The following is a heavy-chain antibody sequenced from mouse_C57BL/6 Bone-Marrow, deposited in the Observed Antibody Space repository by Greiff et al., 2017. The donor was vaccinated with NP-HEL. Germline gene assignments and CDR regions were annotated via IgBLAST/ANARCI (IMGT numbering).Heavy chain of an antibody. J-gene: IGHJ2*01. CDR1: GYTFTSYW. CDR2: IYPSDSET. D-gene: IGHD1-1*01. V-gene: IGHV1-52*01. Sequence: QVQLQQPGAELVRPGSSVKLSCKASGYTFTSYWMHWVKQRPIQGLEWIGNIYPSDSETHYNQKFKDKATLTVDKSSSTAYMQLSSLTSEDSTVYYCARGTVVATGYFDYWGQGTTLTVSS. CDR3: ARGTVVATGYFDY.